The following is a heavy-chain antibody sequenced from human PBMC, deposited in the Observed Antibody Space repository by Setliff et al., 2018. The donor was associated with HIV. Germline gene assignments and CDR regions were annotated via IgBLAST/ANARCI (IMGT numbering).Heavy chain of an antibody. CDR2: IIPISGTS. V-gene: IGHV1-69*01. J-gene: IGHJ4*02. CDR3: ARGPLLAGDGPYYFDY. Sequence: SCKASGGTFSDHGITWVRQAPGQGLDWMGGIIPISGTSNYAQKFWGRLTITADESTRTAYMELSSLRSEDTALYYCARGPLLAGDGPYYFDYWGQGTLVTVSS. CDR1: GGTFSDHG. D-gene: IGHD7-27*01.